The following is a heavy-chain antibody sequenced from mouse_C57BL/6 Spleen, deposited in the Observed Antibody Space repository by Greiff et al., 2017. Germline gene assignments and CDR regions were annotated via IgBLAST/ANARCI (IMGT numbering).Heavy chain of an antibody. J-gene: IGHJ1*03. CDR1: GYTFTSYW. Sequence: QVQLQQSGAELVRPGSSVKLSCKASGYTFTSYWMHWVKQRPIQGLEWIGNIDPSDSETHYNQKFKDKATLTVDKSSSTAYMQLSSLTSEDSAVYYCARFSYYYGSSPWYFDVWGTGTTVTVSS. V-gene: IGHV1-52*01. CDR2: IDPSDSET. CDR3: ARFSYYYGSSPWYFDV. D-gene: IGHD1-1*01.